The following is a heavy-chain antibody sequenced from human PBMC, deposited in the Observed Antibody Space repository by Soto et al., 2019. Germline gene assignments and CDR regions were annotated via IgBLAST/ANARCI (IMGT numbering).Heavy chain of an antibody. CDR1: GGSISRSTYY. CDR2: IYYSGST. V-gene: IGHV4-39*01. D-gene: IGHD1-20*01. CDR3: ATSQKGYNWNYFDH. J-gene: IGHJ4*02. Sequence: SETLSLTCTVSGGSISRSTYYWGWIRQPPGKGLEWIGSIYYSGSTYYRPSLESRVSVSVDTSKNQFSLKVSGVSAADTAVYYCATSQKGYNWNYFDHWGQGALVTVSS.